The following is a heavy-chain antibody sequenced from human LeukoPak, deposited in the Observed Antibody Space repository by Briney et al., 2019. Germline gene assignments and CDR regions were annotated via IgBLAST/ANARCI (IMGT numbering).Heavy chain of an antibody. Sequence: QPRGSLRLSCAASGFTFSSYAMSWVRQAPGKGLEWVSAISGSGGSTYYADSVKGRFTISRDNSKNTLYLQRNSLRAEDTAVYDCAKEPYDSSGYEYYFDYWGQGTLVTVSS. J-gene: IGHJ4*02. CDR2: ISGSGGST. CDR1: GFTFSSYA. V-gene: IGHV3-23*01. D-gene: IGHD3-22*01. CDR3: AKEPYDSSGYEYYFDY.